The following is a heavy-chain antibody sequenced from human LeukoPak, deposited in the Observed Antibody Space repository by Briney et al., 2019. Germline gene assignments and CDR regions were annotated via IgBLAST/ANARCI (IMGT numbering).Heavy chain of an antibody. D-gene: IGHD3-16*01. CDR2: INSDGSST. Sequence: PGGSLRLSCAASGFTFSSYWMHWVRQAPGKGLVWVSRINSDGSSTSYADSVKGRFTIPRDNAKNTLYLQMNSLRAEDTAVYYCARDWGSGDYFDYWGQGTLVTVSS. V-gene: IGHV3-74*01. CDR3: ARDWGSGDYFDY. CDR1: GFTFSSYW. J-gene: IGHJ4*02.